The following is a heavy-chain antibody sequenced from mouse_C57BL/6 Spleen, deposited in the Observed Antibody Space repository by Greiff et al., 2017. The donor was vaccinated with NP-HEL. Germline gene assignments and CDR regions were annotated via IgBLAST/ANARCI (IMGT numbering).Heavy chain of an antibody. V-gene: IGHV2-5*01. CDR3: AKKVYYAMDY. J-gene: IGHJ4*01. Sequence: VQLQQSGPGLVQPSQSLSITCTVSGFSLTSYGVHWVRQSPGKGLEWLGVIWRGGSTDYNAAIMSRLSITKDNSKSQVFFKMNSLQADDTAIYYSAKKVYYAMDYWGQGTSVTVSS. CDR1: GFSLTSYG. CDR2: IWRGGST.